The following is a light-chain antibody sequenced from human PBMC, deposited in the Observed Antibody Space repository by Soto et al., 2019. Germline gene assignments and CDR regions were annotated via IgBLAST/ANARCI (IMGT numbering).Light chain of an antibody. J-gene: IGKJ1*01. V-gene: IGKV1-9*01. CDR1: QGISSY. Sequence: DIQLTQSPSFLSASVGDRVTITCRASQGISSYFAWYQQKPGKAPNLLIYAASTLQSGVPSRFSGSGSGTEFTLTISSLQPEDFATYYCLQHFNYPRTFGQGTKVDIK. CDR2: AAS. CDR3: LQHFNYPRT.